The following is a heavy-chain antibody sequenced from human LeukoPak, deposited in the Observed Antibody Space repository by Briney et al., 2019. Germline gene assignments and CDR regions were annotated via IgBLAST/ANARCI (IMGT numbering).Heavy chain of an antibody. CDR3: ATDLGEDSSIWLDS. CDR1: GDTFSSHA. D-gene: IGHD6-6*01. V-gene: IGHV1-69*04. Sequence: ASVKVSCKASGDTFSSHAISWVRQAPGQGLEWMGRIIPLLNIPHYAQKFLGRLTITADKSTTTAYMALNTLRSEDTAVYYCATDLGEDSSIWLDSWGQGTLVTVSS. CDR2: IIPLLNIP. J-gene: IGHJ5*01.